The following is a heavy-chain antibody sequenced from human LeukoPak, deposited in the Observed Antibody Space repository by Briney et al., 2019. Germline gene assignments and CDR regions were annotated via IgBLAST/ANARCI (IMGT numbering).Heavy chain of an antibody. CDR1: GYSITNTYY. D-gene: IGHD3-22*01. J-gene: IGHJ5*02. CDR3: ARQGGGCDSSGYWHWFDP. CDR2: IYYSGST. Sequence: PSETLSLTCTVSGYSITNTYYWGWIRQPPGKGLEWIGSIYYSGSTLYNPSLKSRVTMSIDTSKDQFSLKLTSVTAADTAVYYCARQGGGCDSSGYWHWFDPWGQGTLVTVSS. V-gene: IGHV4-38-2*02.